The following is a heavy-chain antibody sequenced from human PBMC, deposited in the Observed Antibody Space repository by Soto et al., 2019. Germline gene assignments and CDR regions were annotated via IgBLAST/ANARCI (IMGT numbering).Heavy chain of an antibody. J-gene: IGHJ5*02. CDR2: INHSGST. Sequence: KASETLSLTCAVYGGSFSGYYWSWIRQPPGKGLEWIGEINHSGSTNYNPSLKSRVTISVDTSKNQFSLKLSSVTAADTAVYYCVNINRLITRLAGVHSSRNCFEPGSKGSLVIV. V-gene: IGHV4-34*01. CDR1: GGSFSGYY. D-gene: IGHD3-16*01. CDR3: VNINRLITRLAGVHSSRNCFEP.